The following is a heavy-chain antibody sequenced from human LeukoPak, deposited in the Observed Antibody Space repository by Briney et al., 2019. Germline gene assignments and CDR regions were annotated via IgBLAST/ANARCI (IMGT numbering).Heavy chain of an antibody. V-gene: IGHV3-23*01. CDR2: ISGSGVST. CDR1: GFTFSTYA. CDR3: ARRYCSGGSCYTRYYGMGV. J-gene: IGHJ6*02. D-gene: IGHD2-15*01. Sequence: PGGSLRLSCAASGFTFSTYAMSWVRQAPGKGLEWVSSISGSGVSTYYADSVKGRFTISRDNSKNTLYLQMNSLRVEDTAAYYCARRYCSGGSCYTRYYGMGVWGQGSTVTVSS.